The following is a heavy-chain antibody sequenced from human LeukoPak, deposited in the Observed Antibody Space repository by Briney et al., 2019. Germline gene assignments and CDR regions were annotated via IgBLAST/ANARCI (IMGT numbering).Heavy chain of an antibody. CDR3: ARIWFGELSLRY. CDR2: INPNSGGT. J-gene: IGHJ4*02. Sequence: ASVKVSCKASGYTFTDYFLHWVRQAPGQGLEWMGWINPNSGGTNYAQKFQGRVTMTRDTSISTAYMELSRLRSDDTAVYYCARIWFGELSLRYWGQGTLVTVSS. D-gene: IGHD3-10*01. CDR1: GYTFTDYF. V-gene: IGHV1-2*02.